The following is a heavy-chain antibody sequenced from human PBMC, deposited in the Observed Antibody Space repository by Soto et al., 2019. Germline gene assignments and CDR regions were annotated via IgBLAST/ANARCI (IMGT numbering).Heavy chain of an antibody. J-gene: IGHJ6*02. CDR3: ARGRGVDV. Sequence: EVQLVESGGGLVQPGGSLRLSCAASGFTFSSYSMSWVRQAPGKGLEWVANIKQDGSEKYYVDSVKGRFTISRDNAKNALYLQMNGLRAEDTAVYYCARGRGVDVWGQGTTVTVSS. CDR1: GFTFSSYS. V-gene: IGHV3-7*01. CDR2: IKQDGSEK.